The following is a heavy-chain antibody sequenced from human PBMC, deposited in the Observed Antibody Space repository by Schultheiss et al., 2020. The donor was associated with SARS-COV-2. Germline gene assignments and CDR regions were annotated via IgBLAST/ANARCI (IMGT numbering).Heavy chain of an antibody. Sequence: SQTLSLTCAVYSGSFSGYYWSWIRQPPGKGLEWIGEINHSGRTNYNPSLKSRVSISIDTSKNQFSLKLNSVTPADTAVYYCARRYCSGTSCYTARWYYYMDVWDKGTTVTVSS. CDR3: ARRYCSGTSCYTARWYYYMDV. CDR1: SGSFSGYY. J-gene: IGHJ6*03. D-gene: IGHD2-2*02. V-gene: IGHV4-34*01. CDR2: INHSGRT.